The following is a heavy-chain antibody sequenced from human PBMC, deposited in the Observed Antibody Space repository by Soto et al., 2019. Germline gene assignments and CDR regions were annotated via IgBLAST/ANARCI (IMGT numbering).Heavy chain of an antibody. D-gene: IGHD6-19*01. CDR3: TTGLKQWLPPVRY. Sequence: WGPLRLSCAASGVPFSNALMNWVSQAPGKGLEWVGRIKSKTDGGTTDYAAPVKGRFTISRDDSKNTLYLQMNSLKTEDTAVYYCTTGLKQWLPPVRYWGQGTLVTVSS. V-gene: IGHV3-15*07. CDR2: IKSKTDGGTT. CDR1: GVPFSNAL. J-gene: IGHJ4*02.